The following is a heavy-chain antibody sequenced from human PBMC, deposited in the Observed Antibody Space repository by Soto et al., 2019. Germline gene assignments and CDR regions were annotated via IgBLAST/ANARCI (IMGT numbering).Heavy chain of an antibody. CDR1: GFTVSSNY. Sequence: GGSLRLSCAASGFTVSSNYMSWVRQAPGKGLEWVSVIYSGGSTYYADSVKGRFTISRDNSKNTLYLQMNSLRAEDTAVYYCAKQRADYGSGADTFYFDSWGQGALVTVSS. CDR3: AKQRADYGSGADTFYFDS. J-gene: IGHJ4*02. V-gene: IGHV3-53*01. CDR2: IYSGGST. D-gene: IGHD3-10*01.